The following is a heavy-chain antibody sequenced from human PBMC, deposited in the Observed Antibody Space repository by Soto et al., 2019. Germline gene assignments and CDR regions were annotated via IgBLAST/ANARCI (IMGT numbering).Heavy chain of an antibody. D-gene: IGHD5-12*01. J-gene: IGHJ3*02. Sequence: GGSLRLSCAASGFTFSDYYMSWIRQAPGKGLEWVSYISSSSSYTNYAGSVKGRFTISRDNAKNSLYLQMNSLRAEDTAVYYCARSDIVATTHDAFDIWGQGTMVTVSS. CDR3: ARSDIVATTHDAFDI. CDR2: ISSSSSYT. CDR1: GFTFSDYY. V-gene: IGHV3-11*03.